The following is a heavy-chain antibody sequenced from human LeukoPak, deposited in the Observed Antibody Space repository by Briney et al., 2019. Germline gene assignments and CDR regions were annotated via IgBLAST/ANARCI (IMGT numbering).Heavy chain of an antibody. Sequence: PGGSLRLSCAASGFTFSSYGMSWVRQDPGKGLEWVSAISGSGGSTYYADSVKGRFTISRDNSKNTLYLQMNSLRAEDTAVYYCAKAVPIAVAGNYFHYWGQGTLVTVSS. D-gene: IGHD6-19*01. CDR3: AKAVPIAVAGNYFHY. CDR1: GFTFSSYG. J-gene: IGHJ4*02. V-gene: IGHV3-23*01. CDR2: ISGSGGST.